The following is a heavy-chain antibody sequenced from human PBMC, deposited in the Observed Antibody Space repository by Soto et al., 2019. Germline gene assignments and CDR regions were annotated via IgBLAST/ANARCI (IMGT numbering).Heavy chain of an antibody. CDR2: IRSKAYGGTT. Sequence: GGSLRLSCTASGFTVGDYAMSWVRQAPGKGLEWVGFIRSKAYGGTTEYAAPVKGRFTISRDDSKSIAYLQMNSLKTEDTAVYYCTRDRYCSGGSCYEFGYGYGMDVWGQGTTVTVSS. CDR3: TRDRYCSGGSCYEFGYGYGMDV. J-gene: IGHJ6*02. D-gene: IGHD2-15*01. CDR1: GFTVGDYA. V-gene: IGHV3-49*04.